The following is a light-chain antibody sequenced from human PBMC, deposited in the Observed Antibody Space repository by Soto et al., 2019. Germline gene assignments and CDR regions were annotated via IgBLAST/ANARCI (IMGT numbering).Light chain of an antibody. J-gene: IGKJ1*01. CDR3: QQYGSSPGT. CDR1: QSVSSSY. Sequence: EIVLTQSPGTLSLSPGERATLSCRASQSVSSSYLAWYQQQPGQAPRLLIYAASSRATGIPDRFSGSGSGTDFTLTSRRLEPEDFAVYYCQQYGSSPGTFGQGTKVEIK. CDR2: AAS. V-gene: IGKV3-20*01.